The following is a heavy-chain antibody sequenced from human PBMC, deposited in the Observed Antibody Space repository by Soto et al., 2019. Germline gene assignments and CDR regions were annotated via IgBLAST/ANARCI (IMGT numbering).Heavy chain of an antibody. CDR2: IIPIFGTA. Sequence: GASVKVSCKASGGTFSSYAISWVRQAPGQGLEWMGGIIPIFGTANYAQKFQGRVTITADESTSTAYMELSSLRSEDTAVYYCARDVYGGNSYYFYVMAFWVQGSTDTVSS. CDR3: ARDVYGGNSYYFYVMAF. J-gene: IGHJ6*02. V-gene: IGHV1-69*13. D-gene: IGHD2-15*01. CDR1: GGTFSSYA.